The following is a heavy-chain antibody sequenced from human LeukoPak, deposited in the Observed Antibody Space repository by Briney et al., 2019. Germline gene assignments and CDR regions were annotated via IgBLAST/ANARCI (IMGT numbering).Heavy chain of an antibody. J-gene: IGHJ4*02. V-gene: IGHV4-59*01. Sequence: PSETLSLTCSVSGGSISSYYWSWVRQPPGKGLEWIGYIYYSGSTNYNPSLKGRVTISVDTSNNQFSLKVSSVTAADTPVYYCARASPSRYFDYWGQGTLVTVSS. CDR2: IYYSGST. CDR3: ARASPSRYFDY. CDR1: GGSISSYY.